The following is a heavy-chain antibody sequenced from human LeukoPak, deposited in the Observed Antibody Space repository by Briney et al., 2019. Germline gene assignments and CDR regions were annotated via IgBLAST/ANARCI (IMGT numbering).Heavy chain of an antibody. V-gene: IGHV1-18*01. CDR2: ISAYNGNT. CDR3: AREPNGDYVDYYYYMDV. Sequence: ASVKVSCKASGYTFTSYGISWVRQAPGQGLEWMGWISAYNGNTNYAQKLQGRVTMTTDTSTSTAYMELRSLRSDDTAVYYCAREPNGDYVDYYYYMDVWGKGTTVTVSS. D-gene: IGHD4-17*01. CDR1: GYTFTSYG. J-gene: IGHJ6*03.